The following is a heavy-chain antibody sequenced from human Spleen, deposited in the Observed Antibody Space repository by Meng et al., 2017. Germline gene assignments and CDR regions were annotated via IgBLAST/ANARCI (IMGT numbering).Heavy chain of an antibody. J-gene: IGHJ4*02. CDR3: ARGPTTMAHDFDY. CDR1: GGSFSDYY. V-gene: IGHV4-34*01. Sequence: QVQLLQWGAGFLKPSETLSLTCVVSGGSFSDYYWSWIRQPPGKGLEWIGEINHSGSTNYNPSLESRATISVDTSQNNLSLKLSSVTAADSAVYYCARGPTTMAHDFDYWGQGTLVTVSS. CDR2: INHSGST. D-gene: IGHD4-11*01.